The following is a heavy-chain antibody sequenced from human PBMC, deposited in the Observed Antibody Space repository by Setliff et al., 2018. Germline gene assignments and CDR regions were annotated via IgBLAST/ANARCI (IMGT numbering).Heavy chain of an antibody. Sequence: GSLRLSCTTSGFTFFSYTMNWVRQAPGKGLEWVSAITDDGDTTHYAGSVKGRFTIDRDNTNSKLYLQMNSLRTEDTAVYYCTREHTPWVGASHHDCWGQGTQVTVSS. V-gene: IGHV3-23*01. CDR1: GFTFFSYT. D-gene: IGHD1-26*01. CDR3: TREHTPWVGASHHDC. J-gene: IGHJ4*02. CDR2: ITDDGDTT.